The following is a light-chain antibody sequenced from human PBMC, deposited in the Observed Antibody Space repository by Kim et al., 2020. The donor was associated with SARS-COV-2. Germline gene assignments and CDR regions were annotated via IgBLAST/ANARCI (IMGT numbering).Light chain of an antibody. Sequence: GQKVAISCSGSTSTIGNNYVSWYQQLPGTAPKLIIYDTNKRPSGIPDRFSGSKSGTSATLGITGLQSGDEADYYCGTWDDSLSAGVFGGGTQLTVL. CDR2: DTN. V-gene: IGLV1-51*01. J-gene: IGLJ3*02. CDR1: TSTIGNNY. CDR3: GTWDDSLSAGV.